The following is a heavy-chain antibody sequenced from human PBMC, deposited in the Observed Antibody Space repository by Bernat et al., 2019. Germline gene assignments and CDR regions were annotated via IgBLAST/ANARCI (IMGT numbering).Heavy chain of an antibody. CDR1: GYTFTSYY. CDR3: ARGRDRHKGAQWLVRRSFDY. CDR2: INPSGGST. V-gene: IGHV1-46*01. J-gene: IGHJ4*02. Sequence: QVQLVQSGAEVKKPGASVKVSCKASGYTFTSYYMHWVRQAPGQGLEWMGIINPSGGSTSYAQKFQGRVNMTRETSTSTVYMELSSLRSEDTAVYYCARGRDRHKGAQWLVRRSFDYWGQGTLVTASS. D-gene: IGHD6-19*01.